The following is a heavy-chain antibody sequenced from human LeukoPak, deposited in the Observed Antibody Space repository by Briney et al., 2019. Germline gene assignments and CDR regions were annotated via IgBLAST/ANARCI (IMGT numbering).Heavy chain of an antibody. CDR3: ARGYGSGSYLNSGYYYYMDV. CDR2: INHSGST. D-gene: IGHD3-10*01. J-gene: IGHJ6*03. V-gene: IGHV4-34*01. Sequence: SETLSLTCAVYGGSFSGYYWSWIRQPPGKGLEWMGEINHSGSTNYNPSLKSRVTISVDTSKNQFSLKLSSVTAADTAVYYCARGYGSGSYLNSGYYYYMDVWGKGTTVTVSS. CDR1: GGSFSGYY.